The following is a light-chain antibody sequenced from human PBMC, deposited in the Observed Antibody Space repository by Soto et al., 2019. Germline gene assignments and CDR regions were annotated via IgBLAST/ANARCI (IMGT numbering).Light chain of an antibody. CDR1: QSVSSSY. J-gene: IGKJ5*01. CDR2: GAS. Sequence: IVFTQSPGTLSLSPLEIVTLSFIPSQSVSSSYLAWYQQKPGQAPRLLIYGASSRATGIPDRFSGSGSGTDFTRTISSLQSEDFAVYYCQQYNNWPPTFGQGTRLEIK. V-gene: IGKV3-20*01. CDR3: QQYNNWPPT.